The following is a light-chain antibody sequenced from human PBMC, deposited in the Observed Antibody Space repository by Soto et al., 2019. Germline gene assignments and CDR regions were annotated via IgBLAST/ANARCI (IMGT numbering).Light chain of an antibody. CDR1: STDPATYDL. J-gene: IGLJ2*01. Sequence: QSALTQPASVSGSPGQSITISCTGTSTDPATYDLVSWYQQHPGKAPQLIIYEVAKRPSGVSARFSGYQSGDTASLTISGLQGADEAYYYCCSRLFGGGTKLTVL. CDR2: EVA. CDR3: CSRL. V-gene: IGLV2-23*02.